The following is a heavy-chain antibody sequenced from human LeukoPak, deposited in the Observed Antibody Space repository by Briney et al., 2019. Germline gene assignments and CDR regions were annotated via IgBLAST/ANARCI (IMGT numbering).Heavy chain of an antibody. Sequence: GGSLRLSCAASGFTFDDYGMSWVRQAPGKGLEWVSGINWNGGSTGYADSVKGRFTISRDNAKNSLYLQMNSLRAEDTALYYCARYLADIVVVPAASDAFDIWGQGTMVTVSS. CDR1: GFTFDDYG. V-gene: IGHV3-20*04. CDR2: INWNGGST. J-gene: IGHJ3*02. CDR3: ARYLADIVVVPAASDAFDI. D-gene: IGHD2-2*01.